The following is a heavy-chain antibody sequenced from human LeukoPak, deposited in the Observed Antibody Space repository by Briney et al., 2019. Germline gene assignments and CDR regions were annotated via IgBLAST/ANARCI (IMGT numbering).Heavy chain of an antibody. CDR2: ISPDDKST. D-gene: IGHD1-26*01. J-gene: IGHJ3*02. V-gene: IGHV3-74*01. Sequence: PGGSLRLSCAASGFTFSQNWLHWVRQAPGKGLVWVSRISPDDKSTSYADSVKGRFTISRDDAKKTLYLQMNSLRAEDTAVYYCSTILETTIDAFDIWGQGTMVTVSS. CDR1: GFTFSQNW. CDR3: STILETTIDAFDI.